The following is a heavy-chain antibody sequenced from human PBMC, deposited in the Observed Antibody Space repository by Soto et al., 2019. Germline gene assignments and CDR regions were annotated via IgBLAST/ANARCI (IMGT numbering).Heavy chain of an antibody. J-gene: IGHJ5*02. CDR3: AISYGDYVGYWFDP. CDR2: IAHTGDI. CDR1: GASVSNSY. V-gene: IGHV4-59*02. D-gene: IGHD4-17*01. Sequence: PSGTLSLTCAVSGASVSNSYWSWVRQAPGKGLECIGYIAHTGDINYNPSLMSRATMSLDTSKNQFSLKLSSVTAADTAVYYCAISYGDYVGYWFDPWGQGNLVTVSS.